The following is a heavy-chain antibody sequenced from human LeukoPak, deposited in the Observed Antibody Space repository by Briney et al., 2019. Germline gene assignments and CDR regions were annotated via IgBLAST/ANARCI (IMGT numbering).Heavy chain of an antibody. D-gene: IGHD3-10*01. Sequence: GGSLRLSCAASGFTFSSYGMHWVRQAPGKGLEWVAIISYDGSSNYYADSVKGRFTISRDNSKKTLYLQMNSLRAEDTAVYYCAKYYSGSGSYTHFDYWGQGTLVTVSS. V-gene: IGHV3-30*18. CDR1: GFTFSSYG. CDR3: AKYYSGSGSYTHFDY. J-gene: IGHJ4*02. CDR2: ISYDGSSN.